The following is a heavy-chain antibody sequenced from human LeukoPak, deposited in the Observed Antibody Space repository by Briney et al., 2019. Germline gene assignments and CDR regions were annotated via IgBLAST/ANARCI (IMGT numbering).Heavy chain of an antibody. CDR1: GGSISSHY. D-gene: IGHD3-9*01. Sequence: SETLSLTCTVSGGSISSHYWSWIRQPPGKGLERIGYIYYSGSTNYNPSLKSRVTISVDTSKNQFSLKLSSVTAADTAVYYCARVGYDILTGYYLEYYFDYWGQGTLVTVSS. V-gene: IGHV4-59*11. CDR2: IYYSGST. J-gene: IGHJ4*02. CDR3: ARVGYDILTGYYLEYYFDY.